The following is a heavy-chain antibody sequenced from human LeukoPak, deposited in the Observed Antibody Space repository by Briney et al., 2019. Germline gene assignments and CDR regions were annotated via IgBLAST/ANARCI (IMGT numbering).Heavy chain of an antibody. J-gene: IGHJ4*02. V-gene: IGHV3-7*05. Sequence: GGSLRLSCAASGFTFSTYWMSWVRQAPGKGLEWVANIKEDGSEKYYVDSVKGRFTISRDNAKNSVYLQMNSLRAEDTAVYYCAREQYGGKDYWGQGNLVTVSS. D-gene: IGHD4-23*01. CDR1: GFTFSTYW. CDR2: IKEDGSEK. CDR3: AREQYGGKDY.